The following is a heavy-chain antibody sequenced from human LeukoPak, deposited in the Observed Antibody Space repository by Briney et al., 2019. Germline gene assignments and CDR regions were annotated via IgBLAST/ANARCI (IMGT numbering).Heavy chain of an antibody. CDR2: ISDSGDST. CDR3: AKVRDELPYTARFDY. V-gene: IGHV3-23*01. CDR1: GFTFSSYA. J-gene: IGHJ4*02. D-gene: IGHD1-26*01. Sequence: QPGGSLRLSCAASGFTFSSYAMSWVRQAPGKGLEWVSAISDSGDSTYYADSVKGRFTISRDNSKNTLYLQMNSLRAEDTALYYCAKVRDELPYTARFDYWGQGTLVTVSS.